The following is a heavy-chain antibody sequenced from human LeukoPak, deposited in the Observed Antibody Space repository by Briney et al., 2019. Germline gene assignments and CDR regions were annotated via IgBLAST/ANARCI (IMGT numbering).Heavy chain of an antibody. CDR1: GFTVSNNY. J-gene: IGHJ4*02. CDR2: VYGGGST. CDR3: AKDLRCTDGSCKYFES. V-gene: IGHV3-53*05. D-gene: IGHD2-15*01. Sequence: GGSLRLSCAASGFTVSNNYMSWVRQAPGKGLEWVSVVYGGGSTYYADSVKGRFTISRDNSKNTLYLQMNSLRTEDTAVYYCAKDLRCTDGSCKYFESWGQGTLVTVSS.